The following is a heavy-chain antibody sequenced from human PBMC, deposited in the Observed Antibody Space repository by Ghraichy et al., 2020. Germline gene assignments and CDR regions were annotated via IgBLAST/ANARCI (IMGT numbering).Heavy chain of an antibody. CDR2: INPNSGGT. CDR3: ARDKRSSSWYGLSYYGMDV. Sequence: ASVKVSCKASGYTFTGYYMHWVRQAPGQGLEWMGWINPNSGGTNYAQKFQGWVTMTRDTSISTAYMELSRLRSDDTAVYYCARDKRSSSWYGLSYYGMDVWGQGTTVTVSS. V-gene: IGHV1-2*04. J-gene: IGHJ6*02. D-gene: IGHD6-13*01. CDR1: GYTFTGYY.